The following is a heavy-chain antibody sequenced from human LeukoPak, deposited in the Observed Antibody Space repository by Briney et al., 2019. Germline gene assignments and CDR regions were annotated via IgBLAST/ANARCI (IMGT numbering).Heavy chain of an antibody. D-gene: IGHD3-16*01. Sequence: SETLSLTCTVSGGSISSSSYYWGWIRQPPGKGLEWIGSIYYSGSTYYNPSLKSRVTISVDTSKNQFSLKLSSVTAADTAVYYCARSGGGIGAFDIWGQGTMVIVSS. CDR1: GGSISSSSYY. J-gene: IGHJ3*02. CDR3: ARSGGGIGAFDI. V-gene: IGHV4-39*07. CDR2: IYYSGST.